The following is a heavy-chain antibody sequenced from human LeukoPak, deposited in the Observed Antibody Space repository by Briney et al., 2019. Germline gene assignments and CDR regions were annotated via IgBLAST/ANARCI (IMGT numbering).Heavy chain of an antibody. CDR2: ISYDGSNK. V-gene: IGHV3-30*18. CDR1: GFTFSSYG. CDR3: AKGSKEVLFTRDHCMDV. Sequence: GGSLRLSCAASGFTFSSYGMHWVRQAPGKGLEWVAVISYDGSNKYYADSVKGRFTISRDNSKNTLYLQMNSLRAEDTAVYFCAKGSKEVLFTRDHCMDVWGKGTTVTISS. D-gene: IGHD3-3*01. J-gene: IGHJ6*03.